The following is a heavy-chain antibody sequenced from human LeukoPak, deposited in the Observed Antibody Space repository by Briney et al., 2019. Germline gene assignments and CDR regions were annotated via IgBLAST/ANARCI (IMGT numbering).Heavy chain of an antibody. J-gene: IGHJ4*02. D-gene: IGHD1-26*01. Sequence: PRGSLRLSCAASGLSFSTYDMTWVRQAPGKGLAWVSVIYSGGSTYYADSVKGRFTISRDNSKNTLYLQMNSLRAEDTAVYYCASWWELPLNWGQGTLVTVSS. CDR3: ASWWELPLN. CDR1: GLSFSTYD. V-gene: IGHV3-53*01. CDR2: IYSGGST.